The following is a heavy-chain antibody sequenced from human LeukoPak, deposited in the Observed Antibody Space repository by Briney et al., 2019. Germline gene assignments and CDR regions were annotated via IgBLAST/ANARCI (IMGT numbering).Heavy chain of an antibody. V-gene: IGHV4-61*02. J-gene: IGHJ3*02. CDR1: GGSISSGSYY. CDR3: AIVATISDAFDI. Sequence: PSETLSLTCSVSGGSISSGSYYWSWIRQPAGKGLEWIGRIYTSGSTNYNPSLKSRVTISVDASKNQFSLKLSSVTAADTAVYYCAIVATISDAFDIWGQGTMVTVSS. CDR2: IYTSGST. D-gene: IGHD5-12*01.